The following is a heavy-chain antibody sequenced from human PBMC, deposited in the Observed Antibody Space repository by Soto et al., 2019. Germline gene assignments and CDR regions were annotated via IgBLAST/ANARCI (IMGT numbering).Heavy chain of an antibody. CDR3: ARIYSSGWYRPDSYFDY. Sequence: GASVKVSCKASGGTFSSYTISWVRQAPGQGLEWMGRIIPILGIANYAQKFQGRVTITADKSTSTAYMELSSLRSEDTAVYYCARIYSSGWYRPDSYFDYWGQGTLVTVSS. V-gene: IGHV1-69*02. J-gene: IGHJ4*02. CDR2: IIPILGIA. D-gene: IGHD6-19*01. CDR1: GGTFSSYT.